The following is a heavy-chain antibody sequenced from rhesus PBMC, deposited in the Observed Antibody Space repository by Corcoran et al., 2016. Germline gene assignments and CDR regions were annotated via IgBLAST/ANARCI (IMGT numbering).Heavy chain of an antibody. J-gene: IGHJ4*01. CDR1: AYSIRSGYD. V-gene: IGHV4-76*01. CDR3: ARGCGIYCYADY. CDR2: IYGSTGST. D-gene: IGHD2-27*01. Sequence: QVQLQESGPGVVQPSATLSLPCAVSAYSIRSGYDWIWVRQPPGKGLAWIGYIYGSTGSTNYNPSLKNLVTSSKDTSKNQFSLKLSSVTAADTAVYYCARGCGIYCYADYWGQGVLVTVSS.